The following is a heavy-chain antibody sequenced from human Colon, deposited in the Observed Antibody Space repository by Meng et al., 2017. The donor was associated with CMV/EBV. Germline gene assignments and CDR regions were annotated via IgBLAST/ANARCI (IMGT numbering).Heavy chain of an antibody. J-gene: IGHJ4*02. V-gene: IGHV3-11*01. CDR1: GLSFSDSY. CDR2: ISDSGSTK. CDR3: AKCYLVVVPAAMGDY. Sequence: GESLKISCAVSGLSFSDSYMTWIRQAPGKGLEWISHISDSGSTKYYADSVTDRFTISRDNAKNSVYLEMNGLRVEDTAVYYCAKCYLVVVPAAMGDYWGQGTLVTVSS. D-gene: IGHD2-2*01.